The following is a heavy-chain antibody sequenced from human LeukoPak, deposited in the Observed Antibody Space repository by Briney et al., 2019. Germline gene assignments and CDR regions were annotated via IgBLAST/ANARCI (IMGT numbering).Heavy chain of an antibody. Sequence: SETLSLTCAVYGGSFSGYYWSWIRQPPGKGLEWIGRIYTSGSTNYNPSLKGRVTMSVDTSKNQFSLKLSSVTAADTAVYYCARDHGIIAAAGYYFDYWGQGTLVTVSS. CDR2: IYTSGST. CDR3: ARDHGIIAAAGYYFDY. J-gene: IGHJ4*02. D-gene: IGHD6-13*01. V-gene: IGHV4-59*10. CDR1: GGSFSGYY.